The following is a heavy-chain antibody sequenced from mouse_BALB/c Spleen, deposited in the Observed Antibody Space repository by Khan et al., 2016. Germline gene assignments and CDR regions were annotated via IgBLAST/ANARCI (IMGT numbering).Heavy chain of an antibody. J-gene: IGHJ2*01. D-gene: IGHD1-1*01. Sequence: QVQLKPSGAELVKAGASVKMSCKASGYTFTSYWMHWVKQRLGQGLEWFAETNPTNGRTYYNEKFKSKATLTVDKSSSTAYMLLSGPTFEDSAVYYCARIRKIVATYFDYWGQGTTLTVSS. V-gene: IGHV1S81*02. CDR2: TNPTNGRT. CDR3: ARIRKIVATYFDY. CDR1: GYTFTSYW.